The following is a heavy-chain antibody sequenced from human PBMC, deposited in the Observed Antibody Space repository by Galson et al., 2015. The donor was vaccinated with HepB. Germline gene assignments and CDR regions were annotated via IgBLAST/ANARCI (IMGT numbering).Heavy chain of an antibody. J-gene: IGHJ4*02. CDR1: GFTFSNYA. CDR3: ARGRGVYDSSGYGL. D-gene: IGHD3-22*01. V-gene: IGHV3-30-3*01. Sequence: SLRLSCEASGFTFSNYALHWVRQAPGKGLEWVTIITYDGSTKYYADYVKGRFTIYRDNSKNTLYLQMNSLRPEDTAVYYCARGRGVYDSSGYGLWGQGTLVTVSS. CDR2: ITYDGSTK.